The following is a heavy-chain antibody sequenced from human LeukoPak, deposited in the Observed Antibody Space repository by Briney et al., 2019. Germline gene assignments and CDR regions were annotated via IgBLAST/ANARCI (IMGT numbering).Heavy chain of an antibody. J-gene: IGHJ4*02. CDR2: IYHSGST. D-gene: IGHD6-19*01. CDR3: ARDEGYSSGWYVDY. V-gene: IGHV4-38-2*02. Sequence: PSETLSLTCTVSGYSISSGYYWGWIRQPPGKGLEWIGSIYHSGSTYYNPSLKSRVTISVDTSKNQFSLKLSSVTAADTAVYYCARDEGYSSGWYVDYWGQGTLVTVSS. CDR1: GYSISSGYY.